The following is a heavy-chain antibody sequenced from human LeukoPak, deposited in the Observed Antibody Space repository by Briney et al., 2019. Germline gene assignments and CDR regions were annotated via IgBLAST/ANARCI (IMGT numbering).Heavy chain of an antibody. CDR3: ARIDSSGWYLYYFDY. CDR2: ISAYNGNT. D-gene: IGHD6-19*01. CDR1: GYTFTSYG. V-gene: IGHV1-18*01. Sequence: ASVKVSCKASGYTFTSYGISWVRQAPGQGLDWMGWISAYNGNTNYAQKLQGRVTMTTDTSTSTAYMELRSLRSDDTAVYYCARIDSSGWYLYYFDYWGQGTLVTVSS. J-gene: IGHJ4*02.